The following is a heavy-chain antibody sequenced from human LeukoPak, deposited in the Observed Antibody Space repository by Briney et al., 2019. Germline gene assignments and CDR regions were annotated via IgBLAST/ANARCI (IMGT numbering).Heavy chain of an antibody. CDR2: IYYSGST. J-gene: IGHJ4*02. Sequence: PSETLSLTCTVSGGSISSYYWSWIRQPPGKGLEWIGYIYYSGSTNYKPSLKSRVTISVDTSKNQFSLKLSSVTAADTAVYYCARGAAADDYWGQGTLVTVSS. V-gene: IGHV4-59*01. CDR1: GGSISSYY. D-gene: IGHD6-13*01. CDR3: ARGAAADDY.